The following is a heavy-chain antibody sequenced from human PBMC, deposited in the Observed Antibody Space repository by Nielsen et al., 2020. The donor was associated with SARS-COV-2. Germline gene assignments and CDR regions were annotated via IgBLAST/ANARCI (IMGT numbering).Heavy chain of an antibody. V-gene: IGHV3-30*04. J-gene: IGHJ4*02. Sequence: GESLKISCAASGFAFSRFSMHWVRQASGKGLEWVAVISYDGSFDKYGGAVKGRFTISRDNSKNTLYLQMDNLRVEDTAVYYCSREGDSPHLDVWGQGALVTVSS. CDR3: SREGDSPHLDV. D-gene: IGHD1-26*01. CDR1: GFAFSRFS. CDR2: ISYDGSFD.